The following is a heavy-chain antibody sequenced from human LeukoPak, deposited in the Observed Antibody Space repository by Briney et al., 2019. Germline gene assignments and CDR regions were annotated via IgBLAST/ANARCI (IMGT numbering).Heavy chain of an antibody. J-gene: IGHJ5*02. CDR3: ARERGSGSYHPFDP. V-gene: IGHV3-7*01. D-gene: IGHD3-10*01. CDR2: IKQDGSEK. CDR1: GFTFSSYW. Sequence: HPGGSLRPSCVASGFTFSSYWMSWVRQTPGKGLEWVANIKQDGSEKNYVDSVKGRFTISRDNAKNSLYLQMNSLRADDTAVYYCARERGSGSYHPFDPWGQGTLATVSS.